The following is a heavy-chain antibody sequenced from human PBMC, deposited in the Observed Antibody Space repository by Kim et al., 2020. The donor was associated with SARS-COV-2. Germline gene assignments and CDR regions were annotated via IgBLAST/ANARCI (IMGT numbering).Heavy chain of an antibody. Sequence: GGSLRLSCAASGFIFSGSDVHWVRPASGKGLEWVGRINTRPENYATAYSASATGRLTISRDDSKNTAYLQMNRLIIEDTAVYYCVRREMSGTRGMDWGQGTRVTVSS. D-gene: IGHD3-10*01. J-gene: IGHJ4*02. V-gene: IGHV3-73*01. CDR1: GFIFSGSD. CDR2: INTRPENYAT. CDR3: VRREMSGTRGMD.